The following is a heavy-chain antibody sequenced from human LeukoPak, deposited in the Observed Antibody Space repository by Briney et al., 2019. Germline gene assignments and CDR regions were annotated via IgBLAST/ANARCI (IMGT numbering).Heavy chain of an antibody. CDR2: IKGDGSET. J-gene: IGHJ4*02. CDR1: GFIFSNNW. D-gene: IGHD1-26*01. V-gene: IGHV3-7*01. Sequence: GGSLRLSCAASGFIFSNNWMSWVRQAPGKGLEWVANIKGDGSETYYVDSVKGRFTISRDNTRNSLYLQMNSPRADDTATYYCTRDDFSGSYCDWGQGTLVTVSS. CDR3: TRDDFSGSYCD.